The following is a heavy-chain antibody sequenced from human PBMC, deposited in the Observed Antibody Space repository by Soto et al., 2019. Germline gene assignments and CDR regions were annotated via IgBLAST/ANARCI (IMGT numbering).Heavy chain of an antibody. CDR1: GYTFTSYA. J-gene: IGHJ4*02. D-gene: IGHD2-2*01. CDR2: INAGNGNT. V-gene: IGHV1-3*01. Sequence: GASVKVSCKASGYTFTSYAMHWVRQAPGQRLEWMGWINAGNGNTKYSQKFQGRVTMTTDTSTSTAYMELRSLRSDDTAVYYCARDLVRGLVLVPAASDYWGQGTLVTVSS. CDR3: ARDLVRGLVLVPAASDY.